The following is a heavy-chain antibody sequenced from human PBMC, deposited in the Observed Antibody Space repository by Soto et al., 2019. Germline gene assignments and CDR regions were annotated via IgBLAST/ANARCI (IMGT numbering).Heavy chain of an antibody. CDR3: TTGSNEGY. V-gene: IGHV3-15*07. J-gene: IGHJ4*02. CDR2: IRTKPEGETT. D-gene: IGHD1-1*01. Sequence: EVQLLESGGGLVKPGGSLRLSCAASGFSFSSAWMNWVRQAPGKGLEWVGRIRTKPEGETTDYPAPVKGRFTISRDDSKTTSYLQMTSLKIEDTAVYYCTTGSNEGYWGQGTLVTVSS. CDR1: GFSFSSAW.